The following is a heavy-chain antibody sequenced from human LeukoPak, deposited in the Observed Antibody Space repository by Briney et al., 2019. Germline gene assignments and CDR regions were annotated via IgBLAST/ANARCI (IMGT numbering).Heavy chain of an antibody. D-gene: IGHD6-6*01. CDR2: ISGSGGST. J-gene: IGHJ4*02. CDR3: AKGSIAATPNYFDY. V-gene: IGHV3-23*01. CDR1: GGSFSGYY. Sequence: PSETLSLTCAVYGGSFSGYYWSWIRQPPGKGLEWVSAISGSGGSTYYADSVKGRFTISRDNSKNTLYLQMNSLRAEDTAVYYCAKGSIAATPNYFDYWGQGTLVTVSS.